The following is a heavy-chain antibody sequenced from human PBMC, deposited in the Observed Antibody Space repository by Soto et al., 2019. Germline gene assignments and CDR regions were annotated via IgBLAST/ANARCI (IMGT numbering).Heavy chain of an antibody. J-gene: IGHJ6*01. CDR3: AKGGIAYYYGMDV. V-gene: IGHV3-30*18. CDR1: GFTLSSYG. Sequence: LRLSFAASGFTLSSYGMHWVLQAPFKGLEWVAVISYDGSNKYYADYVKGRLTISRDNSKNTLYLQMNSLRAEDTAVYYCAKGGIAYYYGMDVWGQGTTVPVPS. CDR2: ISYDGSNK. D-gene: IGHD6-13*01.